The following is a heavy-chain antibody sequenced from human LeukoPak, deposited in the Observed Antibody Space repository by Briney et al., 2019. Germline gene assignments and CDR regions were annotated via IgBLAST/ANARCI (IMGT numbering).Heavy chain of an antibody. Sequence: GGSLRLSRAASGFTFSSYTMSWVRQAPGKGLEWVSAISGSGDSTYYADSVRGRFTISRDNSKNTLYLQMNSLRAEDTALYYCAKDKGVVTPNWFDPWGQGTLVTVSS. V-gene: IGHV3-23*01. D-gene: IGHD2-15*01. CDR3: AKDKGVVTPNWFDP. CDR2: ISGSGDST. CDR1: GFTFSSYT. J-gene: IGHJ5*02.